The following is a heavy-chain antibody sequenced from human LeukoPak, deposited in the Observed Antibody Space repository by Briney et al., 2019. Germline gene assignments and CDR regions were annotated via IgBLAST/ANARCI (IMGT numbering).Heavy chain of an antibody. CDR1: GFTFSSYA. V-gene: IGHV3-23*01. CDR3: ARGYSSGWDFDY. D-gene: IGHD6-19*01. Sequence: PGGSLRLSCAASGFTFSSYAMSWVRQAPGKGLEWVSAISGSGGSTYYADSVKGRFTISRDNSKNTLYLQTNSLRAEDTAVYYCARGYSSGWDFDYWGQGTLVTVSS. CDR2: ISGSGGST. J-gene: IGHJ4*02.